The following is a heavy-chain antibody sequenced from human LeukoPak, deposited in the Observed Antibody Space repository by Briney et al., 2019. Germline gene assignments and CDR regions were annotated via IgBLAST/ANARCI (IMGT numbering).Heavy chain of an antibody. D-gene: IGHD6-13*01. CDR3: ARRAAAGIYFDY. Sequence: ASVKVSCKASGYTFTSYYMHWVRQAPGQGLEWMGWINPNSGGTNYAQKFQGRVTMTRDTSISTAYMELSRLRSDDTAVYYCARRAAAGIYFDYWGRGTLVTVSS. CDR2: INPNSGGT. J-gene: IGHJ4*02. CDR1: GYTFTSYY. V-gene: IGHV1-2*02.